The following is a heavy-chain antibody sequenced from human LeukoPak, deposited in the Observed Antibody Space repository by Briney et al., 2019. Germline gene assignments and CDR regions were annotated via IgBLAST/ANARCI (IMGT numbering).Heavy chain of an antibody. Sequence: ASVKVSCKASGYTFTSYAMHSVRQAPGQRLEWMGWINAGSGNTKYSQKLQGRVTFTRDTSASTAYMELSSLRSEDTAVYYCARAPLQYYDSSGYYTGLSFDYWGQGTLVTVSS. CDR3: ARAPLQYYDSSGYYTGLSFDY. V-gene: IGHV1-3*01. CDR1: GYTFTSYA. CDR2: INAGSGNT. D-gene: IGHD3-22*01. J-gene: IGHJ4*02.